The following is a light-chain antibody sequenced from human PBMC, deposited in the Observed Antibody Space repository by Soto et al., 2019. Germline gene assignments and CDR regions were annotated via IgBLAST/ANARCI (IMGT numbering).Light chain of an antibody. CDR2: DVS. CDR3: CSYVGSYSYV. Sequence: QSVLTQPRSVSVSPGQSVTFSCIGTSSDVGGYKSVSWYQQYPGKAPKLMIYDVSERPSGVPNRFSGSKSGNTASLTISGLQAEDEADYYCCSYVGSYSYVFGTGTKVTVL. CDR1: SSDVGGYKS. J-gene: IGLJ1*01. V-gene: IGLV2-11*01.